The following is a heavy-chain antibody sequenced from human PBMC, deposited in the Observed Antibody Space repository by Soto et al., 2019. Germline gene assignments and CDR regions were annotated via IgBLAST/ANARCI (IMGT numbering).Heavy chain of an antibody. J-gene: IGHJ4*02. CDR1: GYMFSSYG. V-gene: IGHV1-18*01. D-gene: IGHD3-10*01. CDR2: IRPYNGDT. CDR3: VRDLDGSGSYYTDY. Sequence: ASVKVSCKASGYMFSSYGINWVRQAPGQGLEWMGWIRPYNGDTKYAQNLQGRVTMTTDTSTSTAYMEMRSLRSDDTAVYYCVRDLDGSGSYYTDYWGPGTRGTVSS.